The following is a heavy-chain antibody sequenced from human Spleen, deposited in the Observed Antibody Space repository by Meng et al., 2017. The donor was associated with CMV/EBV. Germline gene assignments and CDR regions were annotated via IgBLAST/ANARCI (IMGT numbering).Heavy chain of an antibody. D-gene: IGHD2-2*02. CDR1: GFTFSSYE. CDR2: ISSSGSTI. V-gene: IGHV3-48*03. Sequence: GGSLRLSCAASGFTFSSYEMNWVRQAPGKGLEWVSYISSSGSTIYYADSVKGRFTISRDNAKNSLYLQMNSLRAEDTAVYYCARGSELLYDYWGQGTLVTVSS. CDR3: ARGSELLYDY. J-gene: IGHJ4*02.